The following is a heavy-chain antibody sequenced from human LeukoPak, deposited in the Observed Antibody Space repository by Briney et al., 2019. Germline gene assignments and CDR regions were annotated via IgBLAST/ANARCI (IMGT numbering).Heavy chain of an antibody. CDR2: ISSSSSYI. V-gene: IGHV3-21*04. CDR3: AKDRLSGSYYDGAFDI. CDR1: GFTFSSYS. J-gene: IGHJ3*02. Sequence: PGRSLRLSCAASGFTFSSYSMNWVRQAPGKVLEWVSSISSSSSYIYYADSVKGRFTISRDNSKNTMYLQMKSLRAEDTAVYYCAKDRLSGSYYDGAFDIWGQGTMVTVSS. D-gene: IGHD1-26*01.